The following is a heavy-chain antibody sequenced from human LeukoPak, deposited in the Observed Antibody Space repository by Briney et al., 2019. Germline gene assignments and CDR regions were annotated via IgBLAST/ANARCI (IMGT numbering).Heavy chain of an antibody. V-gene: IGHV3-23*01. Sequence: GGSLRLSCAASGFTFSSYWMSWVRQAPGKGLEWVSGISRSGGSTYYPDSVKGRFIISRDNSKNTLYLQMNSLRAEDTALYYCAKPYCGGDCYLYYFDYWGQGTLVTVSS. J-gene: IGHJ4*02. CDR1: GFTFSSYW. CDR2: ISRSGGST. D-gene: IGHD2-21*02. CDR3: AKPYCGGDCYLYYFDY.